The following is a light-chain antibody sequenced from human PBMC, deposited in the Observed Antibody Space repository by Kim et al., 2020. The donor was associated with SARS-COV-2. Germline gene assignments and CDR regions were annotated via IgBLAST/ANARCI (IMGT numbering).Light chain of an antibody. Sequence: SPGGGPALTCRAKQGVSSNCIAGYQQKPGQAPRLLLWGAPSGATGIPDRFSGSGCGTDFTLTISRLEPEDFAVYFCQQYGISPHTFGQGTKLEI. J-gene: IGKJ2*01. CDR1: QGVSSNC. CDR2: GAP. V-gene: IGKV3-20*01. CDR3: QQYGISPHT.